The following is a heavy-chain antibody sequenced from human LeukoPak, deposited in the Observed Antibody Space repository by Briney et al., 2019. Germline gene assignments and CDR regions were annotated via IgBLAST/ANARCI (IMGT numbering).Heavy chain of an antibody. Sequence: GGSLRLSCAASGFSFSSYAMSWVRQAPGKGLEWVSVMSGSGGSTYYADSVKGRFTISRDNSKNTLYLQMNSLRAEDTAVYYCAKDNQWLVGGYFDYWGQGTLVTVSS. CDR2: MSGSGGST. CDR3: AKDNQWLVGGYFDY. J-gene: IGHJ4*02. CDR1: GFSFSSYA. V-gene: IGHV3-23*01. D-gene: IGHD6-19*01.